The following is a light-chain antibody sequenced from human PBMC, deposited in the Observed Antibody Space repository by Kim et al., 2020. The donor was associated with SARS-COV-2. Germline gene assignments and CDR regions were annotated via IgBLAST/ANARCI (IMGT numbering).Light chain of an antibody. Sequence: GQGATISCAGGSSNIGSNYVYWYQQLPGTAPKLLIYRNNQRPSGVPDRFSGSKSGTSASLAISGLRSEDEADYYCAAWDDSLSGPVFGGGTQLTVL. J-gene: IGLJ3*02. V-gene: IGLV1-47*01. CDR1: SSNIGSNY. CDR2: RNN. CDR3: AAWDDSLSGPV.